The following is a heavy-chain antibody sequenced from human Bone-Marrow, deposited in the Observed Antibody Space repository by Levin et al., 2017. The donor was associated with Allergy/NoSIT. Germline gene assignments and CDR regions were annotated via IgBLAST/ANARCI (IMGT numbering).Heavy chain of an antibody. CDR2: ISFDGIDT. D-gene: IGHD2-15*01. CDR3: AGVTLPSYCGRGSCFGGFDF. CDR1: GFTFRDYG. Sequence: LSLTCAASGFTFRDYGIHWVRQAPGKGLEWMAVISFDGIDTYYADSVKGRFTISKDNSKNTLYLQMNSLRPENTAVYDCAGVTLPSYCGRGSCFGGFDFWGQGTLVTVSP. V-gene: IGHV3-30-3*01. J-gene: IGHJ4*02.